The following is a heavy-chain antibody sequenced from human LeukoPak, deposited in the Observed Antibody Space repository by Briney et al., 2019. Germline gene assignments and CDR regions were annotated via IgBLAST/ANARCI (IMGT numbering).Heavy chain of an antibody. CDR1: GYTLTELS. Sequence: ASVKVSCKXSGYTLTELSMHWVRQAPGKGLEWMGGFDPEDGETIYAQKFQGRVTMTEDTSTDTAYMELSSLRSEDTAVYYCATESPITMIVVVSRVDAFDIWGQGTMVTVSS. V-gene: IGHV1-24*01. CDR3: ATESPITMIVVVSRVDAFDI. D-gene: IGHD3-22*01. J-gene: IGHJ3*02. CDR2: FDPEDGET.